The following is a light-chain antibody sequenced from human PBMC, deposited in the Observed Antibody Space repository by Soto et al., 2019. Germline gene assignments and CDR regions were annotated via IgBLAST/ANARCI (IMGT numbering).Light chain of an antibody. V-gene: IGKV3-20*01. Sequence: EIVLTQSPGTLSLSPGERATLSCRASQTVSSSYLAWYQQKPGQAPRLLIYGASSRATGIPDRFSGSGSGTDFTLTISRLEPEDFAVFYCQKYGSSPWPFGKGTKVENK. CDR3: QKYGSSPWP. J-gene: IGKJ1*01. CDR1: QTVSSSY. CDR2: GAS.